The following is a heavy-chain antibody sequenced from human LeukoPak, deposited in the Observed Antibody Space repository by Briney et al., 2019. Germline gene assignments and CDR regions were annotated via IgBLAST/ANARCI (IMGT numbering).Heavy chain of an antibody. CDR3: ARDPYYYDSSGYYPFDY. CDR1: GFTFSHYG. V-gene: IGHV3-23*01. Sequence: GGSLRLSCAASGFTFSHYGVSWVRQAPGKGLEWVAGFSGKGDTTYYAESVRGRFTISRDTSKNTLFLQMNSLRAEDTAVYYCARDPYYYDSSGYYPFDYWGQGTLVTVSS. J-gene: IGHJ4*02. CDR2: FSGKGDTT. D-gene: IGHD3-22*01.